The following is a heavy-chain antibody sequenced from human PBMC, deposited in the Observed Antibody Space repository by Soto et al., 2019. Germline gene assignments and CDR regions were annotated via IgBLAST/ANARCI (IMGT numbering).Heavy chain of an antibody. CDR1: GFTFSSYG. J-gene: IGHJ4*02. Sequence: HPGGSLRLSCAASGFTFSSYGMHWVRQAPGKGLEWVAVISYDGSNKYYADSVKGRFTISRDNSKNTLYLQMNSLRAEDTAVYYCAKGPTVVAPILLCDYWGQGTLVTVSS. D-gene: IGHD2-15*01. V-gene: IGHV3-30*18. CDR2: ISYDGSNK. CDR3: AKGPTVVAPILLCDY.